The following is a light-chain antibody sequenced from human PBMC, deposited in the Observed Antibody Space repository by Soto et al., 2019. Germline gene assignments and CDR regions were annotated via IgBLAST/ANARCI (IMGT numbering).Light chain of an antibody. CDR3: QQSHDTPT. V-gene: IGKV1-39*01. J-gene: IGKJ4*01. Sequence: DIQMTQSPSSLSASVGDRVTITCRASQTINIDLNWYQQKPGKVPKLLISRTSSLQSGVPSRFVGSGFGTHFTLTITSLQLEDFATYYCQQSHDTPTFGGGTKVDIK. CDR2: RTS. CDR1: QTINID.